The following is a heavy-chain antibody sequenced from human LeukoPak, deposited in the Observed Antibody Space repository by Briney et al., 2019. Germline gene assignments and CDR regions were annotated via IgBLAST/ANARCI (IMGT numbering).Heavy chain of an antibody. CDR3: ERESFGYYDSSGYSARWFDP. CDR1: GGSISSGSYY. V-gene: IGHV4-61*02. CDR2: IYTSGST. J-gene: IGHJ5*02. D-gene: IGHD3-22*01. Sequence: SQTLSLTCTVSGGSISSGSYYWSWIRQPAGKGLEWIGRIYTSGSTNYNPSLKSRVTISVDTSKNQFSLKLSSVTAADTAVYYCERESFGYYDSSGYSARWFDPWGQGTLVTVSS.